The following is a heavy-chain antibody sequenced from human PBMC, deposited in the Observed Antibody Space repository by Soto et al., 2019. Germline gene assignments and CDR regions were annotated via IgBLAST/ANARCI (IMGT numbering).Heavy chain of an antibody. CDR2: IIPIFGTA. Sequence: QVQLVQSGAEVKKPGSSVKVSCKASGGTFSSYAISWVRQAPGQGLEWMGGIIPIFGTANYAQKFQGRVTITADECTRTAYMELSSLRSEDTAVYYCAVSDIVVVGAATPRADYYYGMDVWGQGTTVTVSS. CDR1: GGTFSSYA. CDR3: AVSDIVVVGAATPRADYYYGMDV. D-gene: IGHD2-15*01. V-gene: IGHV1-69*12. J-gene: IGHJ6*02.